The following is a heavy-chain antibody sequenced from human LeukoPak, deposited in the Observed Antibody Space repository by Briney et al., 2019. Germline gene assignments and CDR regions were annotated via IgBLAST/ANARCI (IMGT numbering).Heavy chain of an antibody. J-gene: IGHJ4*02. D-gene: IGHD2-2*01. CDR2: INPNSGGT. Sequence: ASVKVSCKASGYTFTGYCMHWVRQAPGQGLEWMGWINPNSGGTNYAQKFQGRVTMTRDTSISTAYMELSRLRSDDTAVYYCAREAVVPAATSFDYWGQGTLVTVSS. CDR3: AREAVVPAATSFDY. V-gene: IGHV1-2*02. CDR1: GYTFTGYC.